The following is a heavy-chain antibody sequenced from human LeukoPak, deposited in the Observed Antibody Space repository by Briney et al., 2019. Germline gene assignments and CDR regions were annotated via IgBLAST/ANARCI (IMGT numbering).Heavy chain of an antibody. CDR1: GCTFDDYA. J-gene: IGHJ4*02. CDR2: ITWDGDST. V-gene: IGHV3-43D*03. CDR3: AKGTSSWHEFDS. D-gene: IGHD6-13*01. Sequence: GGSLRLSCAASGCTFDDYAMHWVRQAPGKGLEWVSLITWDGDSTYYADSVKGRFTISRDNSKNYLYLQMNSLRAEDTALYYCAKGTSSWHEFDSWGQGTLVTVSS.